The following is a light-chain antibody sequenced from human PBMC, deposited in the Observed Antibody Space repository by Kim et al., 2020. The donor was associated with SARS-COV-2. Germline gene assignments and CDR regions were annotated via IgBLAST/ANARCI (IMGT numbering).Light chain of an antibody. Sequence: SPGERAPLSCTASQRVSSYLAWYQQKPGQPPRLLIYGASTRATGIPARFSGTGSGTEFTLTISSLQSEDFAVYYCQQYNNWPPWTFGQGTKVDIK. J-gene: IGKJ1*01. CDR2: GAS. V-gene: IGKV3-15*01. CDR3: QQYNNWPPWT. CDR1: QRVSSY.